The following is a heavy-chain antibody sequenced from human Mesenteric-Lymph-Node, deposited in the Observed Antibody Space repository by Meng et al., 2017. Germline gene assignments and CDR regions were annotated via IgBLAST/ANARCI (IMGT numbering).Heavy chain of an antibody. J-gene: IGHJ4*02. CDR3: ARRRGGSGRDC. D-gene: IGHD3-10*01. Sequence: QVLLKASGPGLLKPSETLSLTCTCSGGSIRSSNYYWDWIRQPPGKGLEWIGAIYHSGSTSYNPSLQSRVTMFVDTSKNQFSLMLTSVTATDTAVYYCARRRGGSGRDCWGQGTLVTVSS. V-gene: IGHV4-39*01. CDR2: IYHSGST. CDR1: GGSIRSSNYY.